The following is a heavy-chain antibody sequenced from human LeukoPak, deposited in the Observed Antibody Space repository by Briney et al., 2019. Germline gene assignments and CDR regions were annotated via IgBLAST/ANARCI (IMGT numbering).Heavy chain of an antibody. V-gene: IGHV3-30*02. J-gene: IGHJ4*02. Sequence: PGGSLRLSCAASEFTFSNYDMHWVRQAPGKGLEWVAVIRYDGSNKYYADSVKGRFTISRDNSKNTLYLQMNSLRAEDKAVYYCAKVILPRDYGLDYWGQGTLVTVSS. D-gene: IGHD4-17*01. CDR3: AKVILPRDYGLDY. CDR1: EFTFSNYD. CDR2: IRYDGSNK.